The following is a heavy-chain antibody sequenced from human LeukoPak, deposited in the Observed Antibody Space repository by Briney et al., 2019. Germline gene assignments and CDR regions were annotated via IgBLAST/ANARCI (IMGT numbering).Heavy chain of an antibody. CDR3: ASSSSGVE. Sequence: ASVKVSFKASGGTFSSYAISWVRQAPGQGLEWMGGIIPIFGTANYAQKFQGRVTITAGKSTSTAYMELSSLRSEDTAVYYCASSSSGVEWGQGTLVTVSS. CDR1: GGTFSSYA. D-gene: IGHD6-13*01. CDR2: IIPIFGTA. J-gene: IGHJ4*02. V-gene: IGHV1-69*06.